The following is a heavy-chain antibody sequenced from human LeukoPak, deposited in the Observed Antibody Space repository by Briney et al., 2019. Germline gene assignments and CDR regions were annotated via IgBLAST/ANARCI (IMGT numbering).Heavy chain of an antibody. V-gene: IGHV3-33*01. D-gene: IGHD3-16*02. Sequence: PGGSLRLSCAASGFTFSSYGMHWVRQAPGKGLERVAVIWYDGSNKNYADTVKGRFTISRDNSKNTPYLQMNSLRAEDTALYYCARDQRLRLGEFSFPDYWGQGTLVTVSS. J-gene: IGHJ4*02. CDR3: ARDQRLRLGEFSFPDY. CDR1: GFTFSSYG. CDR2: IWYDGSNK.